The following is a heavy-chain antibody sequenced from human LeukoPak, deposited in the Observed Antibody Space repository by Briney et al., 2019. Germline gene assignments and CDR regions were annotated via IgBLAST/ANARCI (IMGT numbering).Heavy chain of an antibody. D-gene: IGHD6-6*01. CDR1: GXXFXXXX. V-gene: IGHV3-23*01. J-gene: IGHJ6*04. Sequence: PGGSLRLSCAAXGXXFXXXXXXXXXXAXXXXXXXVXXXXGXXGXXXYADSXKGRFTISRDNSKNTLYLQMNSLRAEDTAVYYCXKXXYTGSWYYGMDVWGXGTLVTVSS. CDR3: XKXXYTGSWYYGMDV. CDR2: XXGXXGXX.